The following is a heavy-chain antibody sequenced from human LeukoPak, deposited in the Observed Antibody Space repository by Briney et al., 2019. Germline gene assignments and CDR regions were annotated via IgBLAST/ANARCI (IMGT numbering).Heavy chain of an antibody. CDR1: RFTFSSYG. CDR2: IRYDGSNK. D-gene: IGHD6-19*01. J-gene: IGHJ4*02. V-gene: IGHV3-30*02. Sequence: GGSLRLSCAASRFTFSSYGMHWVRQAPGKGLEWVAFIRYDGSNKYYADSVKGRFTISRDNSKNTLYLQMNSLRAEDTAVYYCAKETYSSGWYELDYWGQGTLVTVSS. CDR3: AKETYSSGWYELDY.